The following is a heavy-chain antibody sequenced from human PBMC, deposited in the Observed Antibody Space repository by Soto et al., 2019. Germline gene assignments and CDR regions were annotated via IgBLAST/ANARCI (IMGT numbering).Heavy chain of an antibody. CDR2: IYPGDSDT. D-gene: IGHD6-19*01. Sequence: PGESLKISCKGFGYSFTSYWIGWVRQMPGKGLEWMGIIYPGDSDTRYSPSFQGQVTISADKSISTAYLQWSSLKASDTAMYYCARPREAGKNYYGVDVWGQGTTVTSP. J-gene: IGHJ6*02. CDR1: GYSFTSYW. CDR3: ARPREAGKNYYGVDV. V-gene: IGHV5-51*01.